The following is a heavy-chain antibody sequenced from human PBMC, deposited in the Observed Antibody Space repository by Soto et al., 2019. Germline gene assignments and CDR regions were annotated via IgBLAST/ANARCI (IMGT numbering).Heavy chain of an antibody. CDR3: ARGLIAARPVFQH. CDR2: MNPNSGNT. J-gene: IGHJ1*01. D-gene: IGHD6-6*01. Sequence: AAVNVSCKGSGDTLTRYDINWVRQATGQGLEWMGWMNPNSGNTGYAQKFQGRVTMTRNTSISTAYMELSSLRSEDTAVYYCARGLIAARPVFQHWGQGTLVTVSS. V-gene: IGHV1-8*01. CDR1: GDTLTRYD.